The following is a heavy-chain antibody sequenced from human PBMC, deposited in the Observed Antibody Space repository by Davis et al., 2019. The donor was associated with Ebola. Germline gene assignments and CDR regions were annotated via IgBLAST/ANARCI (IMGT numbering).Heavy chain of an antibody. CDR3: ARGGQGVGAGRWLDP. CDR2: INHSGST. CDR1: GGSISSSSYY. V-gene: IGHV4-39*07. J-gene: IGHJ5*02. D-gene: IGHD1-26*01. Sequence: MPSETLSLTCTVSGGSISSSSYYWGWIRQPPGKGLEWIGEINHSGSTNYNPSLKSRVTISVDTSKNQFSLKLSSVTPADTAVYYCARGGQGVGAGRWLDPWGQGNLVTVSS.